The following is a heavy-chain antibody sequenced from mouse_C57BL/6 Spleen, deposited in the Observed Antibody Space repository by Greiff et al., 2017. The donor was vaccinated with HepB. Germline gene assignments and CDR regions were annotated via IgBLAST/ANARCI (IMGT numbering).Heavy chain of an antibody. CDR3: ASGQTGSWFAY. CDR2: IDPSDSET. CDR1: GYTFTSYW. Sequence: QVQLQQSGAELVRPGSSVKLSCKASGYTFTSYWMHWVKQRPIQGLEWIGNIDPSDSETHYNQKFKDKATLTVDKSSSTAYMQLSSLTSEDSAVYYCASGQTGSWFAYWGQGTLVTVSA. V-gene: IGHV1-52*01. D-gene: IGHD4-1*01. J-gene: IGHJ3*01.